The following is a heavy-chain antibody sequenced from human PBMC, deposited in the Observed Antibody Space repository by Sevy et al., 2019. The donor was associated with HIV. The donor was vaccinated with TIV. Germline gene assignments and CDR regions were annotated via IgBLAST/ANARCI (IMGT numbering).Heavy chain of an antibody. Sequence: GESLKISCAASGFTFSSYAMHWVRQAPGKGLEWVAVISYDGSNKYYADSVKGRFTISRDNSKNTLYLQMNSLRAEDTAVYYCARGGQQLYFDYWGQGTLVTVSS. J-gene: IGHJ4*02. CDR1: GFTFSSYA. V-gene: IGHV3-30-3*01. CDR3: ARGGQQLYFDY. CDR2: ISYDGSNK. D-gene: IGHD6-13*01.